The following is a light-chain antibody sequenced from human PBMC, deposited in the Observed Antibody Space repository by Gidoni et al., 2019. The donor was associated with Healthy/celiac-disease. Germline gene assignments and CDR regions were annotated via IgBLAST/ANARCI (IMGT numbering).Light chain of an antibody. CDR2: AAS. Sequence: DIPMTQPPSSLSASVGDRVTITCRASQSISSYLNWYQQKPGKAPKLLIYAASSLQSGVPSRISGSGSGTEYTLTISSLQPEDFATVYCQQSYSTPPLTFGEGTKVEIK. CDR3: QQSYSTPPLT. CDR1: QSISSY. J-gene: IGKJ4*01. V-gene: IGKV1-39*01.